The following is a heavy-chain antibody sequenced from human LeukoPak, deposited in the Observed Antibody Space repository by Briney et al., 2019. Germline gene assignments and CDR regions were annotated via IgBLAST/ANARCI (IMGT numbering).Heavy chain of an antibody. CDR1: GGSFSGYY. J-gene: IGHJ4*02. V-gene: IGHV4-34*01. Sequence: PSETLSLTCAVYGGSFSGYYWSWIRQPPGKGLEWIGEINHSGSTNYNPSLKSRVTISVDTSKNQFPLKLSSVTAADTAVYYCARGGNWGTYYFDYWGQGTLVTVSS. D-gene: IGHD7-27*01. CDR2: INHSGST. CDR3: ARGGNWGTYYFDY.